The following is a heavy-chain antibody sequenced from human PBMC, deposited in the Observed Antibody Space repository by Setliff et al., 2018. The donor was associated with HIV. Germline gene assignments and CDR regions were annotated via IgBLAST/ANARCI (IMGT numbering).Heavy chain of an antibody. CDR1: GYSFSTNG. D-gene: IGHD2-15*01. V-gene: IGHV1-18*01. Sequence: ASVKVSCKASGYSFSTNGISWVRQAPGQGLEWMGWISAYNGNTNYAQEFQGRVTMTTDTSTSTASMELRSLTSDDTAVYYCARDPPVVVRHLFDLWGQGTLVTVSS. CDR2: ISAYNGNT. CDR3: ARDPPVVVRHLFDL. J-gene: IGHJ4*02.